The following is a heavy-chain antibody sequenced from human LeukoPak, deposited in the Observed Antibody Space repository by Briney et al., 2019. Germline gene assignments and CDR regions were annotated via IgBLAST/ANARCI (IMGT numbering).Heavy chain of an antibody. Sequence: ASVKVSCKSSGYSFTGHYIHWVRQAPGQGLEWMGVINPRGKSTIYAEKFQGRIIMTSDLSTTTDYIELSNLKSDDTAVYYCARDNSMHERGWWFDPWGQGILVTVSS. CDR3: ARDNSMHERGWWFDP. V-gene: IGHV1-46*01. D-gene: IGHD1-1*01. CDR2: INPRGKST. J-gene: IGHJ5*02. CDR1: GYSFTGHY.